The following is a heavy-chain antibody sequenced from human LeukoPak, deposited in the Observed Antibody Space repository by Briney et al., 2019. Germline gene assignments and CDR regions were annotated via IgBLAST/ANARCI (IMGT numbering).Heavy chain of an antibody. CDR1: GYTFTGYY. Sequence: ASVKVSCKTSGYTFTGYYIHWVRQAPGQGLEWMGWINPNSGGTNYAQKFQGRVTMTRDTSISTAYMELSRLRSDDTAVYYCARTGYCSSTSCPALGAFDIWGQGTMVTVSS. J-gene: IGHJ3*02. V-gene: IGHV1-2*02. CDR3: ARTGYCSSTSCPALGAFDI. D-gene: IGHD2-2*01. CDR2: INPNSGGT.